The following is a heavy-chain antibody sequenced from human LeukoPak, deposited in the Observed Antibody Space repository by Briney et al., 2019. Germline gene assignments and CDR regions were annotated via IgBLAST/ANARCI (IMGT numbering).Heavy chain of an antibody. CDR3: ANGGAYTSSSPTGY. V-gene: IGHV3-7*01. J-gene: IGHJ4*02. Sequence: QPGGSLRLSCGASGFTFSSYWMSWVRHGPGAGLEWVSNIKQDGSGKYYVDSVKGRFTISRDNAKNSLYLQMNSLRADDTAVYYCANGGAYTSSSPTGYWGQGTLVTVSS. D-gene: IGHD6-6*01. CDR2: IKQDGSGK. CDR1: GFTFSSYW.